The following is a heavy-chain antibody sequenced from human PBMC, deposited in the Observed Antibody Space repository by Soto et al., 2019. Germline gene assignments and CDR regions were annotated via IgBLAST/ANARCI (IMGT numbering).Heavy chain of an antibody. CDR3: ARERGSGPFDY. J-gene: IGHJ4*02. D-gene: IGHD3-10*01. CDR2: ISYDGSNK. V-gene: IGHV3-30-3*01. CDR1: GFTFSSYA. Sequence: QVQLVESGGGVVQPERSLRLSCAASGFTFSSYAMHWVRLAPGKGLEWVTVISYDGSNKYYADSVKGRFTISRENSKNTLYLQMNSLRTEDTAVYYCARERGSGPFDYWGLGTLVTVSS.